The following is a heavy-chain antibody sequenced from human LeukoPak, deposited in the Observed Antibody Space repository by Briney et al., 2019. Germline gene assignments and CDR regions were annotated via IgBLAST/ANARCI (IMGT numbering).Heavy chain of an antibody. CDR2: IYPGDSDT. D-gene: IGHD3-22*01. Sequence: GESLKISCKGSGYSFTSYWIGWVRQMPGKGLEWMGIIYPGDSDTRCSPSFQGQVTISADKSISTAYLQWSSLKASDTAMYYCARTYYYDSSGYYSREYYFDYWGQGTLVTVSS. J-gene: IGHJ4*02. CDR3: ARTYYYDSSGYYSREYYFDY. V-gene: IGHV5-51*01. CDR1: GYSFTSYW.